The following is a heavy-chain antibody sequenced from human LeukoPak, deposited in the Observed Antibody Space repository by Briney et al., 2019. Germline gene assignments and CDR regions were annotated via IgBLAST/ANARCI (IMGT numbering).Heavy chain of an antibody. J-gene: IGHJ4*02. D-gene: IGHD3-22*01. CDR2: IYPGDSDT. Sequence: GESLKISCKGSGYSFTSYWIGWVRQMPGKGLEWMGIIYPGDSDTRYSPSFQGQVTISADKSISTAYLQWSSLKASDTAMYYCARLPRTYYDSSGSFFDYWGQGTLVTVSS. CDR1: GYSFTSYW. V-gene: IGHV5-51*01. CDR3: ARLPRTYYDSSGSFFDY.